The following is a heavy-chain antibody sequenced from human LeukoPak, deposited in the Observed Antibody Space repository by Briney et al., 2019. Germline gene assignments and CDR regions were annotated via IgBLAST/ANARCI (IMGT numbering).Heavy chain of an antibody. Sequence: WIRQPPGKGLEWVAVIRSDATTTQYADSVKGRFTISRDNSLNTVSLQMDSLRPEDTAVYYCTRNTGSPVGLGDSWGQGTLVTVSS. CDR2: IRSDATTT. D-gene: IGHD1-26*01. V-gene: IGHV3-33*01. J-gene: IGHJ4*02. CDR3: TRNTGSPVGLGDS.